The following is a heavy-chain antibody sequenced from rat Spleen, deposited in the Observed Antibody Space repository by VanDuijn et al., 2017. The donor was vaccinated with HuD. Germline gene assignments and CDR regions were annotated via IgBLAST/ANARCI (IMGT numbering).Heavy chain of an antibody. D-gene: IGHD4-1*01. V-gene: IGHV3-3*01. CDR2: IDIAGST. CDR3: ARSGYNSERGYFDY. CDR1: FXXXTSXXX. J-gene: IGHJ2*01. Sequence: VLLLESGPGXXKPSQSXXXTXXXTFXXXTSXXXWXWXRKSPGNKLDWMAYIDIAGSTDNNPSLKSRISITRDTSKNQFFLQVNSVTTDDTATYYCARSGYNSERGYFDYWGQGVMVTVTS.